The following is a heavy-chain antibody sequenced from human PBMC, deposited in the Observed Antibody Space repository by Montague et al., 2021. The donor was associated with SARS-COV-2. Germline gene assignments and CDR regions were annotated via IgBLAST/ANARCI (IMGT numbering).Heavy chain of an antibody. V-gene: IGHV4-59*12. Sequence: SETLSLTCTVSGGSISSYYWSRIRQPPGKGLEWIGYIYYSGSTNYNPSLKSRVTISVDTSKNQFSLKLSSVTAADTAVYYCARDLAPYYGSGSYYNPIDAFDIWGQGTMVTVSS. CDR2: IYYSGST. D-gene: IGHD3-10*01. CDR1: GGSISSYY. CDR3: ARDLAPYYGSGSYYNPIDAFDI. J-gene: IGHJ3*02.